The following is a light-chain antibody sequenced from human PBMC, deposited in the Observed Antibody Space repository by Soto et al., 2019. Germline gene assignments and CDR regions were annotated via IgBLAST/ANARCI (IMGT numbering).Light chain of an antibody. J-gene: IGKJ1*01. Sequence: QMTQSPSTLSASVGDRVTITCRASHSISTWLAWFQQKPGKAPRLLIYDASSLEDGVPSRFSGCGSGTELPLNISSLQPDDFATYYCQQYNTYSPATFGQGTKVEVK. CDR3: QQYNTYSPAT. CDR1: HSISTW. V-gene: IGKV1-5*01. CDR2: DAS.